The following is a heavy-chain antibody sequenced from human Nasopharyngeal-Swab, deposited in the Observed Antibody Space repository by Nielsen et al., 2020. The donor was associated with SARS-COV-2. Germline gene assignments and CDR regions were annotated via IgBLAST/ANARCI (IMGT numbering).Heavy chain of an antibody. CDR3: ARGDTGKYYYGSGSYSFDY. D-gene: IGHD3-10*01. V-gene: IGHV1-69*06. CDR2: IIPIFGTA. Sequence: SVKVSCKASGGTFSSYAISWVRQAPGQGLEWTGGIIPIFGTANYAQKFQGRVTITADKSTSTAYMELSSLRSEDTAVYYCARGDTGKYYYGSGSYSFDYWGQGTLVTVSS. CDR1: GGTFSSYA. J-gene: IGHJ4*02.